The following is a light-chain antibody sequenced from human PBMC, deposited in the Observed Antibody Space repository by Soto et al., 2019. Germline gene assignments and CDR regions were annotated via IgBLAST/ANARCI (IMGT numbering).Light chain of an antibody. CDR2: KAS. Sequence: DIQMTQSPSSLSASVGDRVSITCRASQSISSYLNWYQQKPGKAPKLLIYKASTLKSGVPSRFSGSGSGTEFTLTISSLQPDDFATYYCQQYNSFPWTFGLGTKVDIK. CDR1: QSISSY. V-gene: IGKV1-5*03. J-gene: IGKJ1*01. CDR3: QQYNSFPWT.